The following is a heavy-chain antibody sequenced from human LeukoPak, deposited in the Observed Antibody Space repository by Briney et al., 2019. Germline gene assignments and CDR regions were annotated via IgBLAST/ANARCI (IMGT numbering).Heavy chain of an antibody. CDR3: ARALSSSWYRVSWFDP. Sequence: ASVKVSCKASGYTFTSYGISWVRQAPGQGLEWMGWISAYNGNTNYAQKLQGRVTMTTDTSTSTAYMELRSLRSDDTAVYYCARALSSSWYRVSWFDPWGQGTLVTVSS. V-gene: IGHV1-18*01. CDR1: GYTFTSYG. CDR2: ISAYNGNT. J-gene: IGHJ5*02. D-gene: IGHD6-13*01.